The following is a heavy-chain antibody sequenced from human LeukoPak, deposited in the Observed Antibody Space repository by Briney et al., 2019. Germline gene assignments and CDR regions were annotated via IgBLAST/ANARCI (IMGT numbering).Heavy chain of an antibody. Sequence: GGSLRLSCAASGFTFSSYGMHWVRQAPGKGLEWVAVISYDGSNKYYADSVKGRFTISRDNSKNTLYLQMNSLRAEDTAVYYCAKGPRRTAVLRYFDWLFGYWGQGTLVPVSS. D-gene: IGHD3-9*01. V-gene: IGHV3-30*18. CDR2: ISYDGSNK. J-gene: IGHJ4*02. CDR1: GFTFSSYG. CDR3: AKGPRRTAVLRYFDWLFGY.